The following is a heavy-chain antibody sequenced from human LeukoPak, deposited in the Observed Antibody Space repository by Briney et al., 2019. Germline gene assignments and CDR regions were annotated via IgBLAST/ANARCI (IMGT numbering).Heavy chain of an antibody. CDR3: ARVALSDSSGYYYVNH. J-gene: IGHJ4*02. D-gene: IGHD3-22*01. Sequence: ASVKVSCKASGYTSTSYYMHRVRQAPGQGLEWMGIINPSGGSTSYAQKFQGRVTMTRDTSTSTVYMELSSLRSEDTAVYYCARVALSDSSGYYYVNHWGQGTLVTVSS. V-gene: IGHV1-46*01. CDR1: GYTSTSYY. CDR2: INPSGGST.